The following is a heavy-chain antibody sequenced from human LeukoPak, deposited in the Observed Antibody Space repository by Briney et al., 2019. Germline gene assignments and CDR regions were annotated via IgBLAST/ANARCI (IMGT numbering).Heavy chain of an antibody. V-gene: IGHV4-59*08. CDR3: ASRITMVRGVPSYFDY. Sequence: SETLSLTCTVSGGSISIYYWSWVRQPPGKGLEWIGYIYYSGSTNYNPSLKGRVTISVDTSKNQFSLKLRSVTAADTAVYYCASRITMVRGVPSYFDYWGQGTLVTVSS. CDR2: IYYSGST. CDR1: GGSISIYY. J-gene: IGHJ4*02. D-gene: IGHD3-10*01.